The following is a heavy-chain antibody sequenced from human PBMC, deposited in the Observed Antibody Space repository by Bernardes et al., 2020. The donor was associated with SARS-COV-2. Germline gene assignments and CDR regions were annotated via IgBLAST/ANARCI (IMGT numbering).Heavy chain of an antibody. CDR3: ARDRRIAAAGTAYYYYGMDV. Sequence: ASVKVSCKASGYTFTSYGISWVRQAPGQGLEWMGWISAYNGNTNYAQKLQGRVTMTTDTSTSTAYMELRSLRSDDTAVYYCARDRRIAAAGTAYYYYGMDVWGQGTLVTVS. V-gene: IGHV1-18*01. CDR1: GYTFTSYG. J-gene: IGHJ6*02. D-gene: IGHD6-13*01. CDR2: ISAYNGNT.